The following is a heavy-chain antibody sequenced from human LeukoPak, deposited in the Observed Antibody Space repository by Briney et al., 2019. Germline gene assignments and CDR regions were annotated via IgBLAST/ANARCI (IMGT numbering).Heavy chain of an antibody. CDR3: ARDWVYAGSSWLYNFDY. V-gene: IGHV4-39*07. CDR2: IYYSGST. CDR1: GGSLSSNDYY. Sequence: SETLSLTCTVSGGSLSSNDYYWGWIRQPPGRGLEWIASIYYSGSTYYNPSLKGRVTISVDTSKNQFSLKLTSVSAADTAVYYCARDWVYAGSSWLYNFDYWGQGTLVTVSS. D-gene: IGHD6-13*01. J-gene: IGHJ4*02.